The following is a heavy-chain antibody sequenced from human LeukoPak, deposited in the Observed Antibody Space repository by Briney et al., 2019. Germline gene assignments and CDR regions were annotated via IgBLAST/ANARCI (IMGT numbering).Heavy chain of an antibody. CDR1: VDSVSTNSAA. V-gene: IGHV6-1*01. J-gene: IGHJ4*02. CDR3: ARGSEAAAGAFDY. Sequence: SQTLSLTCAISVDSVSTNSAAWNWIRQSPSRGLEWLGRTQYRSQWSYDYAVSVKSRITINPDTSKNQFSLQLNSVTPDDTAVYYCARGSEAAAGAFDYWGQGALVTVPS. CDR2: TQYRSQWSY. D-gene: IGHD6-13*01.